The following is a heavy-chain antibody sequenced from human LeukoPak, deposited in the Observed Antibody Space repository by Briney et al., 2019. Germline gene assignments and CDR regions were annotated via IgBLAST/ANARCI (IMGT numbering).Heavy chain of an antibody. CDR3: AKATGTFYYFDY. CDR2: FTSRSRTI. CDR1: GFTFSSYS. Sequence: GGSLRLSCAASGFTFSSYSMTWVRQAPGKGLEWVSSFTSRSRTIYYADSVKGRFTISRDDAKKSLYLQMNSLRAEDTAVYYCAKATGTFYYFDYWGQGTLVTVSS. V-gene: IGHV3-21*04. J-gene: IGHJ4*02. D-gene: IGHD1-1*01.